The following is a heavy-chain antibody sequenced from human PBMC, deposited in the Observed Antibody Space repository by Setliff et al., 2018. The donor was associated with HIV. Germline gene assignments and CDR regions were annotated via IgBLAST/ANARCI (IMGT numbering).Heavy chain of an antibody. D-gene: IGHD2-15*01. CDR2: IIPLFDTS. Sequence: GASVKVSCKASGGTFSTYGLSWVRQAPGQGLEWMGGIIPLFDTSNYAQKFQGRVTITADEPTRTAYMELSSLRSEDTAVYYCAKELSYCSGGNCYFDSWGQGTLVTVSS. V-gene: IGHV1-69*13. J-gene: IGHJ4*02. CDR1: GGTFSTYG. CDR3: AKELSYCSGGNCYFDS.